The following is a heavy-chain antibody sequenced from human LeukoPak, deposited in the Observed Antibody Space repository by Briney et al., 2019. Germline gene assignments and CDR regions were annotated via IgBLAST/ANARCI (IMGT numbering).Heavy chain of an antibody. Sequence: SETLSLTCTVSGASIRGHYWSWFRQTPGQAPEWIAWIRISVASNSNPSLKRRVTISGDTSKNHISLKLSSVTAADTAVYYCTTHPPYGSGSYYNLRGAFDIWGQGTMVTVSS. J-gene: IGHJ3*02. D-gene: IGHD3-10*01. CDR3: TTHPPYGSGSYYNLRGAFDI. CDR2: IRISVAS. V-gene: IGHV4-4*09. CDR1: GASIRGHY.